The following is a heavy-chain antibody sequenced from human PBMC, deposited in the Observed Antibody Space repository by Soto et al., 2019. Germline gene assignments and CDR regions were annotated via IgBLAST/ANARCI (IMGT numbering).Heavy chain of an antibody. CDR1: GYTFTRYG. D-gene: IGHD2-8*01. J-gene: IGHJ6*02. V-gene: IGHV1-18*01. CDR2: ISGYNGDT. CDR3: AKNGQPPYYYYGMDV. Sequence: QGQLVQSGAEVKKPGASVKVSCKASGYTFTRYGTSWVRQAPGQGPEWMGWISGYNGDTNYAQKFQGRVNMTIDTSTLTTYMELRSLTSDDTAVYYCAKNGQPPYYYYGMDVWGQGTTVTVSS.